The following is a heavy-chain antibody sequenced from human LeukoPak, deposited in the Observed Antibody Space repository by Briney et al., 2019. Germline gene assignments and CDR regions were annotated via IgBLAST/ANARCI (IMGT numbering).Heavy chain of an antibody. CDR3: ARGGWDDYVGYVSGSWFDP. CDR2: IYYSGST. D-gene: IGHD4-17*01. Sequence: SETLSLTCTVSGGSISTYYWTWIRQPPGKGLEWVAYIYYSGSTNYNPSLKSRVTISVDRSKNQFSLKLSSVTAADTAIYYCARGGWDDYVGYVSGSWFDPWGQGTLVTVSS. J-gene: IGHJ5*02. CDR1: GGSISTYY. V-gene: IGHV4-59*01.